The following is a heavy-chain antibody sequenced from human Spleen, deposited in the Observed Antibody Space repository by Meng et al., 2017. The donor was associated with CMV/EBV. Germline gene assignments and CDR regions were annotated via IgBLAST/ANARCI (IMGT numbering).Heavy chain of an antibody. CDR3: ARQGYCSSTSCYGGHYFDH. D-gene: IGHD2-2*01. V-gene: IGHV4-39*01. CDR2: IDYNGKT. CDR1: SKSEY. Sequence: SKSEYGGWIRQAPGKGLEWIGTIDYNGKTYYNPSLKSRVTISVDTSNIQFSLKLSSVTAADTAVYYCARQGYCSSTSCYGGHYFDHWGQGTLVTVSS. J-gene: IGHJ4*02.